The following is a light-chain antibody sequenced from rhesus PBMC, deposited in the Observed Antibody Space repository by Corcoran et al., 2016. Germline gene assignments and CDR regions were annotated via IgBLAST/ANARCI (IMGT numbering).Light chain of an antibody. CDR2: RAS. CDR3: QQHDNSPWT. Sequence: DIQMTQSPSSLSASVGDRVTITCRASQGISNWLAWYQQKPGKAPKLLIYRASNLETGVPSRFSGSRSGTDFTLTISRLQPEDIATYYCQQHDNSPWTFGQGTKVEIK. J-gene: IGKJ1*01. CDR1: QGISNW. V-gene: IGKV1-69*01.